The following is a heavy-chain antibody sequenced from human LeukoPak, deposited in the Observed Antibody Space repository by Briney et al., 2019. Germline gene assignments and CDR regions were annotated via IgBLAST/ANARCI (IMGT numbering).Heavy chain of an antibody. Sequence: SISSLGRSYKYYADSVKGRFTISRDDAKNSLYLQMNSLRADDTAVYYCVRPSIDDYGDCGYWGQGTLVTVSS. J-gene: IGHJ4*02. V-gene: IGHV3-21*01. CDR3: VRPSIDDYGDCGY. CDR2: ISSLGRSYK. D-gene: IGHD4-17*01.